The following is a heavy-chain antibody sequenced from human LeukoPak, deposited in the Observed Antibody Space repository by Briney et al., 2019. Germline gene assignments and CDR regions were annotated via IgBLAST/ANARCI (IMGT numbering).Heavy chain of an antibody. D-gene: IGHD3-10*01. Sequence: GGSLKLSCITSGFIFSDYYMSWVRQAPGKGLEWVANIKVDGSEKFYADSVKGRFTISRDNARNSLYLQMNSLRAEDTALYYCARDRDDYFDYWGQGTLVTVSS. CDR2: IKVDGSEK. J-gene: IGHJ4*02. V-gene: IGHV3-7*03. CDR3: ARDRDDYFDY. CDR1: GFIFSDYY.